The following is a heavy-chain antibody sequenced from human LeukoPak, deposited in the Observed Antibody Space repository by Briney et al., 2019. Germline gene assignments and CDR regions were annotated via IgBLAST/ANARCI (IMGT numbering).Heavy chain of an antibody. V-gene: IGHV3-7*01. D-gene: IGHD3-10*01. Sequence: PGGSLRLSCAASGFTFSSYWMSWVRQAPGKGLEWVANIKQDGSEKYYVDSVKGRFTISRDNTKNSLYLQMNSLRAEDTAVYYCARDYYYGSGSYFYHYYYYGMDVWGQGTTVTVSS. CDR1: GFTFSSYW. J-gene: IGHJ6*02. CDR3: ARDYYYGSGSYFYHYYYYGMDV. CDR2: IKQDGSEK.